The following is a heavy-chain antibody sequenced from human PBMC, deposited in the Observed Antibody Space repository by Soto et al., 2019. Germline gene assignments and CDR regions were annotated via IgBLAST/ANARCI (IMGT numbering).Heavy chain of an antibody. D-gene: IGHD3-3*01. CDR2: IYPGDSDT. CDR3: ARHAYDFWSGHPNPRYYYGMDV. CDR1: GYGFTSYW. Sequence: GESLKISCKGSGYGFTSYWIGWVRQMPGKGLEWMGIIYPGDSDTRYSPSFQGQVTISVDKSISTAYLQWSSLKATDTAMYYCARHAYDFWSGHPNPRYYYGMDVWGQGTTVTVSS. J-gene: IGHJ6*02. V-gene: IGHV5-51*01.